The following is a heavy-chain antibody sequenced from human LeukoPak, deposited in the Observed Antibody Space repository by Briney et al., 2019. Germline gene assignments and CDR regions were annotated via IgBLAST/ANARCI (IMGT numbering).Heavy chain of an antibody. J-gene: IGHJ4*02. CDR2: IYYSGST. CDR1: GGSISSGGYY. V-gene: IGHV4-31*03. CDR3: ARTVTAEYCFDY. D-gene: IGHD2-21*02. Sequence: SEALSLTCTVSGGSISSGGYYWSWIRQHPGKGLEWIGYIYYSGSTYYNPSLKSRVTISVDTSKNQFSLKLSSVTAADTAVYYCARTVTAEYCFDYWGQGTLVTVSS.